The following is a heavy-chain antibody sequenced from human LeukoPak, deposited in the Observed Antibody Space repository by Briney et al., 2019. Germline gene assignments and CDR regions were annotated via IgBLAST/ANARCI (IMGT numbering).Heavy chain of an antibody. V-gene: IGHV3-33*01. CDR2: IWYDGSKN. CDR1: GFTFSSYG. Sequence: GGSLRLSCAVSGFTFSSYGMHWVRQAPGKGLEWVAVIWYDGSKNSSADSVKGRFTISRDNSKNTLYLQMYSLRAEDTAIYYCVREISAAGYFDCWGQGTQVTVSS. CDR3: VREISAAGYFDC. J-gene: IGHJ4*02. D-gene: IGHD6-13*01.